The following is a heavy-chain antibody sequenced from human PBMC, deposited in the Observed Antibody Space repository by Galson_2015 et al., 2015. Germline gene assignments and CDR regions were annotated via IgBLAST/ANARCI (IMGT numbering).Heavy chain of an antibody. J-gene: IGHJ6*02. CDR3: ARQEYYYGSGNGMDV. V-gene: IGHV5-51*01. CDR2: IYPGDSDT. Sequence: QSGAEVKKPGESLKISCTGSGYSFTSYWIGWVRQMPGKGLEWMGIIYPGDSDTRYSPSFQGQVTISADKSISTAYLQWSSLKASDTAMYYCARQEYYYGSGNGMDVWGQGTTVTVSS. D-gene: IGHD3-10*01. CDR1: GYSFTSYW.